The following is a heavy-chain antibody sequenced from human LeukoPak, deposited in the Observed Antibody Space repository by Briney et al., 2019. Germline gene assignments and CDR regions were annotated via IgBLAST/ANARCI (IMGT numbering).Heavy chain of an antibody. CDR3: AKDTKAVVATWNWFDP. CDR1: GFTFSSYG. V-gene: IGHV3-30*02. CDR2: IRYDGGNK. J-gene: IGHJ5*02. Sequence: GGSLRLSCAASGFTFSSYGMHWVRQAPGKGLEWVAFIRYDGGNKYYADSVKGRFTISRDNSKNTLYLQMNGLRAEDTAVYYCAKDTKAVVATWNWFDPWGQGTLVTVSS. D-gene: IGHD6-19*01.